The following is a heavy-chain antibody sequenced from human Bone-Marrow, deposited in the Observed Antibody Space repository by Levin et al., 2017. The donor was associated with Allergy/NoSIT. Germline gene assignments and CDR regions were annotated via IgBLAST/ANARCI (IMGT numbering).Heavy chain of an antibody. CDR3: AKAKGNTGGYFVLPEF. CDR2: ISGTGGTT. V-gene: IGHV3-23*01. Sequence: PGGSLRLSCEASEFTFSRYAMSWVRQAPGKGLEWVSLISGTGGTTYYADSVKGRFTVSRDNSKNTLYLQMSSLRAEDTAVYYCAKAKGNTGGYFVLPEFWGQGTLVTVSS. D-gene: IGHD2-8*02. J-gene: IGHJ4*02. CDR1: EFTFSRYA.